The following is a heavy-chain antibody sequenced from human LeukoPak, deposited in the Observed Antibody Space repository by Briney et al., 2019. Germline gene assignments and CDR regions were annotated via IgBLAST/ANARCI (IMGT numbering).Heavy chain of an antibody. V-gene: IGHV1-2*02. Sequence: GASVKVSCKASGYTFTSYYMHWVRQAPGQGLEWMGWINPNSGGTNYAQKFQGRVTMTRDTSISTAYMELSRLRSDDTAVYYCARGRIAARPGYFQHWGQGTLVTVSS. CDR3: ARGRIAARPGYFQH. CDR1: GYTFTSYY. CDR2: INPNSGGT. J-gene: IGHJ1*01. D-gene: IGHD6-6*01.